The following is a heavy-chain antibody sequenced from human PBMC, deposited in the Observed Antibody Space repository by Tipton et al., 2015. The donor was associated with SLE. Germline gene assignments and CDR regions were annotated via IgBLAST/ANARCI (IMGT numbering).Heavy chain of an antibody. CDR2: INHSGST. Sequence: TLSLTCAVYGGSSSGYYWSWIRQPPGKGLEWIGEINHSGSTNYNPSLKSRVTISVDTSKNQFSLKLSSVTAADTAVYYCARGRLRFLEQFSNWGQGTLVTVSS. D-gene: IGHD3-3*01. CDR1: GGSSSGYY. CDR3: ARGRLRFLEQFSN. J-gene: IGHJ4*02. V-gene: IGHV4-34*01.